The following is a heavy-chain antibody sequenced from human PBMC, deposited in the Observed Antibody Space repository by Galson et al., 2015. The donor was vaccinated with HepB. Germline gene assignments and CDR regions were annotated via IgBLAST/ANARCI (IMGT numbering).Heavy chain of an antibody. CDR2: ISWNSGSI. J-gene: IGHJ4*02. D-gene: IGHD4-17*01. CDR3: AKDGGGDYAHNYFDY. V-gene: IGHV3-9*01. Sequence: SLRLSCAASGFTFDDYAMHWVRQAPGKGLEWVSGISWNSGSIGYADSVKGRFTISRDNSKNTLYLQMNSLRAEDTAVYYCAKDGGGDYAHNYFDYWGQGTLVTVSS. CDR1: GFTFDDYA.